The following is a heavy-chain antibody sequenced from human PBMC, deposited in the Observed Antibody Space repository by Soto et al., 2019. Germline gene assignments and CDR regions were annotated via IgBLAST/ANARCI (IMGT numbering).Heavy chain of an antibody. Sequence: GGSLRLSCAASGFTFSSYAMSWVRQAPGKGLEWVSAISGSGGSTYYADSVKGRFTISRDNSKNTLYLQMNSLRAEDTAVYYCAKDYYYDSSGYYYTHDYWGQGTLVTVSS. V-gene: IGHV3-23*01. D-gene: IGHD3-22*01. CDR2: ISGSGGST. J-gene: IGHJ4*02. CDR1: GFTFSSYA. CDR3: AKDYYYDSSGYYYTHDY.